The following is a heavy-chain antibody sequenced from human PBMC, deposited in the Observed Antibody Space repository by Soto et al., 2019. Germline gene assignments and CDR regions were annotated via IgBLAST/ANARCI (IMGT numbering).Heavy chain of an antibody. CDR3: ARASTTVTTLDY. D-gene: IGHD4-17*01. CDR2: IYNSGST. J-gene: IGHJ4*02. CDR1: GGSISSGGYS. Sequence: QLQLQESGSGLVKPSQTLSLTCAVSGGSISSGGYSWSWIRQPPGKGLEWIGYIYNSGSTYYNPSLKSRVTISVDRSTNQCSLKLSSVTAADTAVYDCARASTTVTTLDYWGQGTLVTVSS. V-gene: IGHV4-30-2*01.